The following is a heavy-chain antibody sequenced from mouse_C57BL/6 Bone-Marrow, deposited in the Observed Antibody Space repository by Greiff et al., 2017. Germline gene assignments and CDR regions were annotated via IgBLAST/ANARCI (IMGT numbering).Heavy chain of an antibody. D-gene: IGHD1-1*01. CDR1: GFTFSSYA. CDR3: TRGYYGSSLGWYFDD. CDR2: ISSGGDYI. V-gene: IGHV5-9-1*02. J-gene: IGHJ1*03. Sequence: EVKLQESGAGLVKPGGSLKLSCAASGFTFSSYAMSWVRQTPEQRLEWVAYISSGGDYIYYADTVKGRFTISRDNARNTPYLQMSSLKSEDTAMYYCTRGYYGSSLGWYFDDWGKGTTVTVSS.